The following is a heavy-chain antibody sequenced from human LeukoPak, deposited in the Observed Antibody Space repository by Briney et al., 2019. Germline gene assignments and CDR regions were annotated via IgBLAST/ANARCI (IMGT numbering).Heavy chain of an antibody. V-gene: IGHV3-21*01. Sequence: PGGSLRLSCAASGFDFSTYAINWVRQAPGKGLEWVSSISTMSNYIFYGDSVKGCFTISRDNAKNSVYLQMNSLRPEDTAVYYCSRDRLGGLDLWGQGTLVTVSS. D-gene: IGHD5-12*01. J-gene: IGHJ5*02. CDR1: GFDFSTYA. CDR2: ISTMSNYI. CDR3: SRDRLGGLDL.